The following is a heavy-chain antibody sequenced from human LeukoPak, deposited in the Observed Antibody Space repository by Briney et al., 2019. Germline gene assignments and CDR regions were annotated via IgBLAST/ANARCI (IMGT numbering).Heavy chain of an antibody. CDR3: ARNSGYDSLFDY. CDR1: GYTFTSYG. J-gene: IGHJ4*02. Sequence: ASVKVSCNASGYTFTSYGISWVRQAPGQGLEWMGWISAYNGNTNYAQKLQGRVTMTTDTSTSTAYMELRSLRSDNTAVYYCARNSGYDSLFDYWGQGTLVTVSS. D-gene: IGHD5-12*01. V-gene: IGHV1-18*04. CDR2: ISAYNGNT.